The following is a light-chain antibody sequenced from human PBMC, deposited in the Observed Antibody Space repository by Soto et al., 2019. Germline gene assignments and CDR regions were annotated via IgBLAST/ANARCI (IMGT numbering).Light chain of an antibody. J-gene: IGKJ4*01. CDR1: QDITNS. V-gene: IGKV1-33*01. CDR2: DAS. Sequence: DIKMTQSPSSLSASVGDRVTITCQASQDITNSLNWYQHKPGKAPKLLIYDASNLETGVPSRFSGSQSGTDFTFTISSLQPDDVATYYCQQYKYLPLTFGGGTKVEIK. CDR3: QQYKYLPLT.